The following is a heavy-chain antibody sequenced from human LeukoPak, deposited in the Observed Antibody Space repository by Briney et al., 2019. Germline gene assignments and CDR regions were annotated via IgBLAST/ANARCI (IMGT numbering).Heavy chain of an antibody. V-gene: IGHV3-21*01. CDR2: ISSSSSYI. Sequence: PGGSLRLSCAASGFTFSNYNMNWVRQAPGKGLEWVSSISSSSSYIYYADSVKGRFTISRDNAKNSLYLQMNSLRAEDTAVYYCARDIAAAGIDYFDYWGQGTLVTASS. D-gene: IGHD6-13*01. CDR1: GFTFSNYN. J-gene: IGHJ4*02. CDR3: ARDIAAAGIDYFDY.